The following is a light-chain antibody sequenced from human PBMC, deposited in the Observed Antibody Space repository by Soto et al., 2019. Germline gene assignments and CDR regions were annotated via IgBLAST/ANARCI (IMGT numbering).Light chain of an antibody. CDR1: QSVGSN. V-gene: IGKV3-11*01. CDR3: QQRSNWPALT. Sequence: EIVMTQSPATLSVSPGERATLSCRASQSVGSNFAWYQQKPGQAPRLLIYDASNRATGIPARFSGSGSGTDFTLTISSLEPEDFAVYYCQQRSNWPALTFGGGTKVDIK. J-gene: IGKJ4*01. CDR2: DAS.